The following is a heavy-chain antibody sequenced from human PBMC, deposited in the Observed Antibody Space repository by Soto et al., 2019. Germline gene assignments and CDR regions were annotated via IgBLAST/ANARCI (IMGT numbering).Heavy chain of an antibody. J-gene: IGHJ6*02. V-gene: IGHV3-23*01. CDR1: GFTFSSYA. CDR3: AKDNSGYSSGWYGEVEKQYGMDV. CDR2: ISGSGGST. D-gene: IGHD6-19*01. Sequence: PGGSLRLSCAASGFTFSSYAMSWVRQAPGKGLEWVSAISGSGGSTYYADSVKGRFTISRDNSKNTLYLQMNSLRAEDTAVYYCAKDNSGYSSGWYGEVEKQYGMDVWGQGTTVTVSS.